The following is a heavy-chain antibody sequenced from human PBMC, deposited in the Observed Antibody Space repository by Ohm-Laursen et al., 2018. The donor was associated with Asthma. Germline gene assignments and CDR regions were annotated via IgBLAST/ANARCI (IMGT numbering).Heavy chain of an antibody. CDR1: GFTFRSYG. Sequence: SLRLSCAASGFTFRSYGMHWVRQAPGKGLEWVALISFDGSDKYYADSVKGRFTISRDNSKNTLYLQMNSLRAEDTAVYYCAKDYGSGSYFYWGQGTLVTVSS. CDR2: ISFDGSDK. D-gene: IGHD3-10*01. J-gene: IGHJ4*02. V-gene: IGHV3-30*18. CDR3: AKDYGSGSYFY.